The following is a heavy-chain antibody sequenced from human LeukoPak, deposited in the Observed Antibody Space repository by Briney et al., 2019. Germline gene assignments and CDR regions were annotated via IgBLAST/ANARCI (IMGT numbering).Heavy chain of an antibody. CDR2: TYYDGST. J-gene: IGHJ4*02. Sequence: SETLSLTCTVSGGSISIANYFWGWVRQPPGKGLEWIGSTYYDGSTYYNPSLKSRVTISRDTSKDQFSLRLSSVTAADTAVYYCARRSSGRPVDYWGQGTLVTVSS. CDR3: ARRSSGRPVDY. V-gene: IGHV4-39*07. CDR1: GGSISIANYF. D-gene: IGHD3-3*01.